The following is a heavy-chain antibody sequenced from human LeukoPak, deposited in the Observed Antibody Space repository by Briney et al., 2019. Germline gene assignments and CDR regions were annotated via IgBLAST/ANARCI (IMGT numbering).Heavy chain of an antibody. V-gene: IGHV1-24*01. CDR1: GYTLTELS. Sequence: ASVKVSCKVSGYTLTELSMHWVRQAPGKGLEWMGGFDPEDGETIYAQKFQGRVTMTEDTSTDTAYMELSSLRSEDTAVYYCATVSGKLRYFDPPPYWGQGTLVTVSS. J-gene: IGHJ4*02. CDR3: ATVSGKLRYFDPPPY. D-gene: IGHD3-9*01. CDR2: FDPEDGET.